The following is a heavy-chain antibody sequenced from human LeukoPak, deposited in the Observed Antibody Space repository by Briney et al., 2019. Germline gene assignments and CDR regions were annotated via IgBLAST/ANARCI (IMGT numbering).Heavy chain of an antibody. CDR3: AREKSLVAGPRGRAFDI. J-gene: IGHJ3*02. V-gene: IGHV1-46*01. CDR1: GYTFTSYY. CDR2: INPSGGST. D-gene: IGHD6-19*01. Sequence: ASVKVSCKASGYTFTSYYMHWVRQAPGQGLEWMGIINPSGGSTSYAQKFQGRVTMTRDTSTSTVYMELSSLRSEDTAVYYCAREKSLVAGPRGRAFDIWGQGTMVTVSS.